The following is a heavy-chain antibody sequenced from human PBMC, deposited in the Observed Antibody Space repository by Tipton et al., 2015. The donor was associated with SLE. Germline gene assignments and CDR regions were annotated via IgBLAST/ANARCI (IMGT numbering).Heavy chain of an antibody. J-gene: IGHJ3*01. CDR2: INQDGSVR. V-gene: IGHV3-7*01. Sequence: SLRLSCTASGFSVTTNYVNWVRQAPGKGLEWLANINQDGSVRFYVDSVRGRFTIPKDSAKNSLSLQMNSLRAEDTAVYYCAREGRPNALDVWGQGTMVTITS. CDR1: GFSVTTNY. CDR3: AREGRPNALDV.